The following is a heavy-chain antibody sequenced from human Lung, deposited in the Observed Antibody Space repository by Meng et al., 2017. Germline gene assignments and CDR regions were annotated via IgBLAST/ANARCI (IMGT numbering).Heavy chain of an antibody. CDR2: INHSGST. D-gene: IGHD4-11*01. V-gene: IGHV4-34*01. Sequence: VQLQPWGAGLLKPSETLSPTCVVLGGSFSDYYWSWIRQPPGKGLEWIGEINHSGSTNYNPSLESRATISVDTSQNNLSLKLSSVTAADSAVYYCARGPTTMAHDFDYWGQGTLVTVSS. CDR1: GGSFSDYY. J-gene: IGHJ4*02. CDR3: ARGPTTMAHDFDY.